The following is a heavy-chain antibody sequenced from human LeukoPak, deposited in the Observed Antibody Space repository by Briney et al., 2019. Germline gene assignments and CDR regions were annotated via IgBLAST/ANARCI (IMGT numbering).Heavy chain of an antibody. V-gene: IGHV3-30*03. CDR1: GFTFSSYG. Sequence: GRSLRLSCAASGFTFSSYGMHWVRQAPGKGLEWVAVISYDGRNKYSADSVRGRFTVSRDISKNTQFLQMNSLRFEDTAVYFCVRESCSGGSCTYDPFDIWGHGTMVTVST. CDR3: VRESCSGGSCTYDPFDI. CDR2: ISYDGRNK. J-gene: IGHJ3*02. D-gene: IGHD2-15*01.